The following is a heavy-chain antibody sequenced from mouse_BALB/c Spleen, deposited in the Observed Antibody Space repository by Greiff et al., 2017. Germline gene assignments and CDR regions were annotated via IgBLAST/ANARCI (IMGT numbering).Heavy chain of an antibody. D-gene: IGHD2-3*01. Sequence: EVKLMESGPGLVKPSQSLSLTCTVTGYSITSDYAWNWIRQFPGNKLEWMGYISYSGSTSYNPSLKSRISITRDTSKNQFFLQLNSVTTEDTATYYCASIYDGYLYAMDYWGQGTSVTVSS. CDR3: ASIYDGYLYAMDY. J-gene: IGHJ4*01. V-gene: IGHV3-2*02. CDR1: GYSITSDYA. CDR2: ISYSGST.